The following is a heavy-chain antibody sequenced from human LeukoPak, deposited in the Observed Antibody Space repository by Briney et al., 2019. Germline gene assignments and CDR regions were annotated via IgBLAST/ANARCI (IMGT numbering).Heavy chain of an antibody. D-gene: IGHD3-22*01. J-gene: IGHJ4*02. CDR1: GASISGGGYY. Sequence: SETLSLTCSVSGASISGGGYYWNWIRQHPGKGLEWIGYIYSSWSTYYNPSLKSRLSISVDTSKHQFSLKLSSVTTAVKDVYYCARAVYYYDSSGYFSYWGQGTLVTVSS. CDR3: ARAVYYYDSSGYFSY. CDR2: IYSSWST. V-gene: IGHV4-31*03.